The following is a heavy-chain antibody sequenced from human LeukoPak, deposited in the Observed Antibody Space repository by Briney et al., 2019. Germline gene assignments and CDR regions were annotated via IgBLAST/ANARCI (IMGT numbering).Heavy chain of an antibody. D-gene: IGHD1-26*01. CDR3: ARGYSGSYYLDPSFDI. CDR2: IYYSGTT. CDR1: GGSINSYY. Sequence: SETLSLTCTVSGGSINSYYWSWIRQPPGKGLEWIGYIYYSGTTNYNPSLKSRVTISVDTSKNQFSLKLSSVTAAVTAVYYCARGYSGSYYLDPSFDIWGQGTMVTVSS. V-gene: IGHV4-59*01. J-gene: IGHJ3*02.